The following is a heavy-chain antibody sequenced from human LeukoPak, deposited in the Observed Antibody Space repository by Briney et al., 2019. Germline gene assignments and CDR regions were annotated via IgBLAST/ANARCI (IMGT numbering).Heavy chain of an antibody. CDR3: ARDIVTERRYCSGGSCYFDY. J-gene: IGHJ4*02. CDR1: GYTFTDYF. V-gene: IGHV1-2*02. Sequence: ASVTVSCKASGYTFTDYFVHWVRQAPGQGLEWMGWINPNSGGTNYAQKFQGRVTMTRDTSISTAFMELSRLRSDDTAVYYCARDIVTERRYCSGGSCYFDYWGQGALVTVSS. CDR2: INPNSGGT. D-gene: IGHD2-15*01.